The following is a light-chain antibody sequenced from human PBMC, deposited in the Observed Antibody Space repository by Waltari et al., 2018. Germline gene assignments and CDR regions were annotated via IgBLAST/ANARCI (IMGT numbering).Light chain of an antibody. Sequence: QLVLTQSPSASASVGASVKLSCPLSSGHTNYAIAWHQQQPEKGPRFLMKLRSDGRHNKGDGLPASFSGSSSGAERYLSISSLQSEDEADYYCQTWGTGTVVFGGGTKLTVL. J-gene: IGLJ3*02. CDR1: SGHTNYA. CDR2: LRSDGRH. CDR3: QTWGTGTVV. V-gene: IGLV4-69*01.